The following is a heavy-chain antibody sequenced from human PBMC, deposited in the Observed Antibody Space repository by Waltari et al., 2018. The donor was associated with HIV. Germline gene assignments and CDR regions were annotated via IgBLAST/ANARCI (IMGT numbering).Heavy chain of an antibody. J-gene: IGHJ4*02. D-gene: IGHD4-17*01. CDR2: INHSGST. CDR1: GGSFSGYY. Sequence: QVQLQQWGAGLLKPSETLSLTCAVYGGSFSGYYWSWIRQPPGKGLEWIGEINHSGSTNYNPSLKSRVTISVDTSKNQFSLKLSSVTAADTAVYYCARFAKSVTTVVPSGFDYWGQGTLVTVSS. CDR3: ARFAKSVTTVVPSGFDY. V-gene: IGHV4-34*01.